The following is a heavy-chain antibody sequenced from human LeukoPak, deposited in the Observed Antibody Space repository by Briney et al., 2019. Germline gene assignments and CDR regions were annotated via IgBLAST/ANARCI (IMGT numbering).Heavy chain of an antibody. CDR1: GYTFTSYG. Sequence: ASVKVSCKASGYTFTSYGISWVRQAPGQGLEWMGWISAYNGNTNYAQKLQGRVTMTRDTSTSTVYMELSSLRSEDTAVNYCARERLAAAGSTHYWYFDLWGRGTLVTVSS. J-gene: IGHJ2*01. D-gene: IGHD6-13*01. V-gene: IGHV1-18*01. CDR3: ARERLAAAGSTHYWYFDL. CDR2: ISAYNGNT.